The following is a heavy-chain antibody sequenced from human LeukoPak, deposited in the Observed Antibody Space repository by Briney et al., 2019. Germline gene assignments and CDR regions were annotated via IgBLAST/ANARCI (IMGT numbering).Heavy chain of an antibody. CDR2: IRNDGSKD. Sequence: SGGSLRLSCAASGFTFRDFGMHRVRQAPGKGLEWVAFIRNDGSKDYYPDSVKGRFTISRDNSRTTLYLQMHSLRIEDTAVYYCVKGGSSSHNWFDPWGQGILVTVSS. CDR3: VKGGSSSHNWFDP. J-gene: IGHJ5*02. D-gene: IGHD6-13*01. CDR1: GFTFRDFG. V-gene: IGHV3-30*02.